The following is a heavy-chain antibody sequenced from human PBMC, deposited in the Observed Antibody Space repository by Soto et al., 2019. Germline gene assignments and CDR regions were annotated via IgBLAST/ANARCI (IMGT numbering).Heavy chain of an antibody. J-gene: IGHJ4*02. CDR1: GFTFSSYA. Sequence: EVQLLESGGGLVQPGGSLRLSCAASGFTFSSYAMSWVRQAPGKGLEWVSAISGSGGSTYYADSVKGRFTISRDNSKNTLYLQMNSVRAEDTSVYYCAKDTDIVVVVAVYFDYWGQGTPLTVSS. V-gene: IGHV3-23*01. CDR3: AKDTDIVVVVAVYFDY. CDR2: ISGSGGST. D-gene: IGHD2-15*01.